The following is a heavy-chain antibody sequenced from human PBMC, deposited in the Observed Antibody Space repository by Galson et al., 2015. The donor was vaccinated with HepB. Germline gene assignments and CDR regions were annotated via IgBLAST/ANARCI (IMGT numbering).Heavy chain of an antibody. V-gene: IGHV3-23*01. CDR1: GFTFSSYA. D-gene: IGHD5-18*01. CDR2: ISGSGGST. CDR3: AKMAVAGYGYWTPVGAPPHFDY. Sequence: SLRLSCAASGFTFSSYAMSWVRQAPGKGLEWVSAISGSGGSTYYADSVKGRFTISRDNSKNTLYLQMNSLRAEDTAVYYCAKMAVAGYGYWTPVGAPPHFDYWGQGTLVTVSS. J-gene: IGHJ4*02.